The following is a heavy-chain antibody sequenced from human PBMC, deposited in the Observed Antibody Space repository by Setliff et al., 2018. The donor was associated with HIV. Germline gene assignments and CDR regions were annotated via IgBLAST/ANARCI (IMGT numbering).Heavy chain of an antibody. Sequence: GASVKVSCKASGYTFTSHGISWVRQAPGQGLEWMGGIIPFLGTANYAQQFQGRVTISADESANTAYMELSSLTPDDTAVYYCATLVKRFFPTIDAFDIWGQGTMVTVSS. D-gene: IGHD6-6*01. CDR2: IIPFLGTA. CDR3: ATLVKRFFPTIDAFDI. CDR1: GYTFTSHG. V-gene: IGHV1-69*13. J-gene: IGHJ3*02.